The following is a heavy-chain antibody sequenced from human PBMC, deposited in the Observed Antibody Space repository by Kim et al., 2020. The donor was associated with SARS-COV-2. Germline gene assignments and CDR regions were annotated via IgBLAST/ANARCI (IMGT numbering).Heavy chain of an antibody. Sequence: YNPSLKSRVTISVDKSKNQFSLKLSSVTAADTAVYYCARVDEAYILPFDSWVQGTLVTVSS. CDR3: ARVDEAYILPFDS. V-gene: IGHV4-31*02. D-gene: IGHD1-1*01. J-gene: IGHJ4*02.